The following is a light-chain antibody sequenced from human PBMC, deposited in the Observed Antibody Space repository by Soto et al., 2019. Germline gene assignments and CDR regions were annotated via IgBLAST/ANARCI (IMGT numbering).Light chain of an antibody. J-gene: IGLJ1*01. CDR2: VVD. V-gene: IGLV2-14*03. CDR3: ASYAGSIHYV. Sequence: QSVLTQPASVSGSPGQSITISCTGTSSDVGRYNYVSWYQQHPGKAPKLIIYVVDTRPSGVSNRFSGSKSGNTASLTISGLQAEDESDYYCASYAGSIHYVFGTGTKVTVL. CDR1: SSDVGRYNY.